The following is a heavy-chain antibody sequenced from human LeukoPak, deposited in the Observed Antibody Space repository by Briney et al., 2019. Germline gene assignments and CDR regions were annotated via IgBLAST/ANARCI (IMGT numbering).Heavy chain of an antibody. V-gene: IGHV4-34*01. J-gene: IGHJ4*02. CDR3: ARAIDSYYYDSSGHVGYYFDY. Sequence: SETLSLTCAVYGGSFSGYYWSWIRQPPGKGLEWIGEINHSGSTNYNPSLKSRVTISVDTSKNQFSLKLSSVTAADTAVYYCARAIDSYYYDSSGHVGYYFDYWGQGTLVTVSS. D-gene: IGHD3-22*01. CDR1: GGSFSGYY. CDR2: INHSGST.